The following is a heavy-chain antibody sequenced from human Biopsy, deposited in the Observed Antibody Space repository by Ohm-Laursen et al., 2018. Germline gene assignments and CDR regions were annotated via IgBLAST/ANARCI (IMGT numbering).Heavy chain of an antibody. CDR2: IDGSGSST. Sequence: SLRLSCAASGFTFSNYGMTWVRQAPGKGLEWVSSIDGSGSSTYYADSVKGRFTISRDNSKNTLYLQMNSLRAEDTAVYYCAEGDWIYYFDYWGQGTLVTVSS. D-gene: IGHD2-21*02. J-gene: IGHJ4*02. V-gene: IGHV3-23*05. CDR1: GFTFSNYG. CDR3: AEGDWIYYFDY.